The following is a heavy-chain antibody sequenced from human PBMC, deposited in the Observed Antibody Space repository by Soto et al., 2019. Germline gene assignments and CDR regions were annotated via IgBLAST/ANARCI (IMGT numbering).Heavy chain of an antibody. D-gene: IGHD2-2*01. CDR1: GFTFSNAW. CDR2: IKSKTDGGTT. V-gene: IGHV3-15*07. J-gene: IGHJ6*02. Sequence: GGSLRLSCAASGFTFSNAWMNWVRQAPGKGLEWVGRIKSKTDGGTTDYAAPVKGRFTISRDDSKNTLYLQMNSLKTEDTAVYYCTTDPLRRTDCSSTSCYVGLYYYYGMDVWGQGTTVTVSS. CDR3: TTDPLRRTDCSSTSCYVGLYYYYGMDV.